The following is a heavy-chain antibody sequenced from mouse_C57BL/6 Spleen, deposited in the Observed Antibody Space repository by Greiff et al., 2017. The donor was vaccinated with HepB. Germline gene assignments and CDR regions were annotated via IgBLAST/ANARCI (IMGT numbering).Heavy chain of an antibody. CDR1: GYSITSGYY. J-gene: IGHJ1*03. CDR2: ISYDGSN. Sequence: EVKLQESGPGLVKPSQSLSLTCSVTGYSITSGYYWNWIRQFPGNKLEWMGYISYDGSNNYNPSLKNRISITRDTSKNQFFLKLNSVTTEDTATYYCARPYYYGSWYFDVWGTGTTVTVSS. CDR3: ARPYYYGSWYFDV. D-gene: IGHD1-1*01. V-gene: IGHV3-6*01.